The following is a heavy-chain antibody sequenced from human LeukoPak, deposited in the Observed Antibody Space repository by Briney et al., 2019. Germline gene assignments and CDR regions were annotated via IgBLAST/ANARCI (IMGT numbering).Heavy chain of an antibody. CDR3: QSRYLEWLLDY. J-gene: IGHJ4*02. V-gene: IGHV4-59*05. D-gene: IGHD3-3*01. Sequence: SETLSLTCTVSGGSISSYYWSWIRQPPGKGLEWIGSIYYGGYTYYNPSLKSRVTISVDTSKNQFSLKLSSVTAADTAMYYCQSRYLEWLLDYWGQGTLVTVSS. CDR2: IYYGGYT. CDR1: GGSISSYY.